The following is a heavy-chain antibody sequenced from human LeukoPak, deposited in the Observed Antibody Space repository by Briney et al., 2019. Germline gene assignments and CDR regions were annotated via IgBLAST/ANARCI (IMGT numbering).Heavy chain of an antibody. CDR1: GFTFSSYA. CDR3: ARDMLEWLFPSPVSY. CDR2: ISYDGSKK. V-gene: IGHV3-30-3*01. D-gene: IGHD3-3*01. J-gene: IGHJ4*02. Sequence: GGSLRLSCAASGFTFSSYAMHWVGQARGKGLEWVAVISYDGSKKYYADSVKGRFTISRDNSKNTLYLQMNSLRAEDTAVYYCARDMLEWLFPSPVSYWGQGTLVTVSS.